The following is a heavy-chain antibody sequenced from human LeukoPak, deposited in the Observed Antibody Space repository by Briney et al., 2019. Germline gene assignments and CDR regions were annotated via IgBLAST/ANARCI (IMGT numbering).Heavy chain of an antibody. CDR1: GGSISSGGYY. CDR3: ARAPYYYDGSAAHYFDY. Sequence: SQTLSLTCTVSGGSISSGGYYWSWIRQHPGKGLEWIGYIYYSGSTYYNPSLKSRVTISVDTSKNQFSLKLSSVTAADTAVYYCARAPYYYDGSAAHYFDYWGQGTLVTVSS. J-gene: IGHJ4*02. V-gene: IGHV4-31*03. D-gene: IGHD3-22*01. CDR2: IYYSGST.